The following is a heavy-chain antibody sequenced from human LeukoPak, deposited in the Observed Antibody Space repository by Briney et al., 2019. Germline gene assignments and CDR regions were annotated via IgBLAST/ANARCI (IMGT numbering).Heavy chain of an antibody. V-gene: IGHV1-2*02. D-gene: IGHD6-19*01. CDR3: ARDFGSQWLVRLGAFDI. Sequence: ASVKVSCKASGYTFTGYYMHWVRQAPGQGLEWMGWINPNSGGTNYAQKFQGRVTMTRDTSISTAYMELSRLRSDDTAVYYCARDFGSQWLVRLGAFDIWGQGTMVTVSS. J-gene: IGHJ3*02. CDR2: INPNSGGT. CDR1: GYTFTGYY.